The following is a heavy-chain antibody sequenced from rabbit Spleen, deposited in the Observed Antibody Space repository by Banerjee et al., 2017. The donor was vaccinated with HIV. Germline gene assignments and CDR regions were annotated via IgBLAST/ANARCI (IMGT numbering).Heavy chain of an antibody. V-gene: IGHV1S7*01. D-gene: IGHD5-1*01. CDR2: IYPVFGIT. J-gene: IGHJ4*01. CDR3: ARNYNRAWDL. Sequence: QLEETGGGLVQPGGSLTLSCKVSGFTISSYNMGWVRQAPGKGLEWIGDIYPVFGITNYANTVKGRFTISSDNAQNTVDLQMNSLTAADTATEFCARNYNRAWDLWGQGTLVTVS. CDR1: GFTISSYN.